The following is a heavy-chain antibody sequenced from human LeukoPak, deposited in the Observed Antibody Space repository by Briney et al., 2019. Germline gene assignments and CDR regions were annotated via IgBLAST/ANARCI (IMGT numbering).Heavy chain of an antibody. D-gene: IGHD3-22*01. Sequence: GGSLRLSCAASGFTFSSYAMSWVRQAPGKGLEWVSSISGSRGSTYYADSVKGRFTISRDNSKNTLYLQMNSLRADDTAVYYCAKAGYYDSQDYWGQGTLVTVSS. CDR3: AKAGYYDSQDY. CDR1: GFTFSSYA. CDR2: ISGSRGST. V-gene: IGHV3-23*01. J-gene: IGHJ4*02.